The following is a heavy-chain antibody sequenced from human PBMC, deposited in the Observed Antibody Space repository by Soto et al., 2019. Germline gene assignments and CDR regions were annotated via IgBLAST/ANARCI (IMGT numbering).Heavy chain of an antibody. J-gene: IGHJ4*02. CDR2: ISSSSSYI. Sequence: PGGSLRLSCAASGFTFGSYNMNWVGQGPGKGLEWVSSISSSSSYIYYADSVKGRFTISRDNAKNSLYLQMNSLRAEDTAVYYRARTLYYYDSSGYFHYWGQGTQVTVST. CDR3: ARTLYYYDSSGYFHY. CDR1: GFTFGSYN. D-gene: IGHD3-22*01. V-gene: IGHV3-21*01.